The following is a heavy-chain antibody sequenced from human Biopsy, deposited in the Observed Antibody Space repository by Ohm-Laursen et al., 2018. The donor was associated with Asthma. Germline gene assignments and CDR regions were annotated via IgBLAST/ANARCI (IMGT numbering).Heavy chain of an antibody. Sequence: VKISCKASGDSFSNYAISWVRQAPGQGLEWMGGLIPVLGTPDHAQMFEGRVTITADESTSTAYMELSSLSSEDMAVYYCARGYSGSDRIVYYYSGLEVWGQGTTVTVSS. J-gene: IGHJ6*02. D-gene: IGHD5-12*01. CDR1: GDSFSNYA. CDR3: ARGYSGSDRIVYYYSGLEV. V-gene: IGHV1-69*13. CDR2: LIPVLGTP.